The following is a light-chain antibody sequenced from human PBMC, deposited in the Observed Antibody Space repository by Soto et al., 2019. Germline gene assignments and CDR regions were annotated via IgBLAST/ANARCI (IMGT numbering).Light chain of an antibody. CDR2: EVT. V-gene: IGLV2-14*01. Sequence: QSVLTQPASVSGSPGQSITISCTVTNSDVGGYDYVSWYQQHPDKAPKFMIYEVTNRPSGVSHRFSGSESGNTASLTISGLQAEDEADYYCSSYTTTSTYVFGTGTKVTVL. CDR3: SSYTTTSTYV. J-gene: IGLJ1*01. CDR1: NSDVGGYDY.